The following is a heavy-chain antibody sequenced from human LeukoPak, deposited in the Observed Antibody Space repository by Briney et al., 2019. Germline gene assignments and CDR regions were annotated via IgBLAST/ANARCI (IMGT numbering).Heavy chain of an antibody. CDR2: IRYDGSNK. V-gene: IGHV3-30*02. CDR1: GFTFSSYG. J-gene: IGHJ4*02. CDR3: AKVGQIAAAGDFDY. Sequence: GGSLRLSCAASGFTFSSYGIHWVRQAPGKGLEWVAFIRYDGSNKYYADSVKGRFTISRDNSKNTLYLQMNSLRAEDTAVYYCAKVGQIAAAGDFDYWGQGTLVTVSS. D-gene: IGHD6-13*01.